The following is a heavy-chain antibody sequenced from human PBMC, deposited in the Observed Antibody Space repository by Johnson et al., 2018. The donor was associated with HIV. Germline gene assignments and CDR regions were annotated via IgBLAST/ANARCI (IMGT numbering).Heavy chain of an antibody. CDR1: GLTFSSYA. CDR2: IQYDGKNK. J-gene: IGHJ3*02. CDR3: AAGGGDCYPSNWGFCAFDI. V-gene: IGHV3-30*02. Sequence: QVQLVESGGDLVKPGGSLRLSCAASGLTFSSYAMHWVRQAPGRWLEEVAFIQYDGKNKYYADSVKGRFTISKDNAKNSLFLQMSSLTGEDTAIYYCAAGGGDCYPSNWGFCAFDIWGRGTMVTVSS. D-gene: IGHD2-21*01.